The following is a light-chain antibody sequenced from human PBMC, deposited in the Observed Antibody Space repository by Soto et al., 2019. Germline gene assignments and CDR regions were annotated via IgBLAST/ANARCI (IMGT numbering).Light chain of an antibody. CDR1: QRLGGDY. V-gene: IGKV3-20*01. Sequence: EIVLAQSPGTLSLSPGERATLSCRASQRLGGDYLAWFQQKPGQSPRLLIYSASNRATGIPDRFSGSGSGTDFTLTIRRLEPEDFVVYYCQQNGSLPITFGQGTRLEIK. J-gene: IGKJ5*01. CDR2: SAS. CDR3: QQNGSLPIT.